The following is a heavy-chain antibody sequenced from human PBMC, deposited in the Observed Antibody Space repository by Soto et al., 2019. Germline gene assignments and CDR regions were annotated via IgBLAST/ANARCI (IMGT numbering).Heavy chain of an antibody. CDR2: IYYSGST. Sequence: QVQLQESGPGLVKPSETLSLTCTVSGGSISSYYWSWIRQPPGKGLEWIGYIYYSGSTNYNPSLKSRFTISVDTSKNQFSLKLSSVTAADTAVYYCARVVVVAAINWFDPWGQGTLVTVSS. J-gene: IGHJ5*02. CDR1: GGSISSYY. CDR3: ARVVVVAAINWFDP. V-gene: IGHV4-59*01. D-gene: IGHD2-15*01.